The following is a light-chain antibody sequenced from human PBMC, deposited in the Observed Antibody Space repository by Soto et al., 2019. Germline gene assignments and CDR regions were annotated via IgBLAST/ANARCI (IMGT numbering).Light chain of an antibody. CDR3: QQYHTYSWT. Sequence: DIHMTQFPSTLSASIGDRVTITCRASQTINTWLAWYQQKPGKAPNLLIYKASSLESGVPSRFSGSGSGTEFTLTISGLQPDDFATYYCQQYHTYSWTFGQGTKVDIK. CDR1: QTINTW. CDR2: KAS. J-gene: IGKJ1*01. V-gene: IGKV1-5*03.